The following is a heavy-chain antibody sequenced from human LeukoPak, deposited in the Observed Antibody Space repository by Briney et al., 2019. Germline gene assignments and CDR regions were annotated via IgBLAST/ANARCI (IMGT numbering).Heavy chain of an antibody. V-gene: IGHV3-23*01. CDR1: GFTFSSYG. CDR3: AKGNGDFDH. Sequence: GSLRLSCAASGFTFSSYGMHWVRQAPGRGLQWVSSISAVGGNTYYADSVKGRFTISRDDSKNTLYLQMNSLRAEDTAVYFCAKGNGDFDHWGQGTLVTVSS. J-gene: IGHJ4*02. D-gene: IGHD2-8*01. CDR2: ISAVGGNT.